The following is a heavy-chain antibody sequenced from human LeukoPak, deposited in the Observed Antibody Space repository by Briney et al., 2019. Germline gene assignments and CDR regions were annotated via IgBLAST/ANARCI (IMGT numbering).Heavy chain of an antibody. CDR1: GGSISSSGSY. V-gene: IGHV4-39*07. J-gene: IGHJ4*02. CDR2: IYYSGNP. D-gene: IGHD6-19*01. Sequence: SETLSLTCTVSGGSISSSGSYWGWIRQPPGKGLEWIGSIYYSGNPYYNPSLKSRATISIDTSKSQFSLKLTSVTAADTAVYYCARDLGTSGWLDYWGQGTLITVSS. CDR3: ARDLGTSGWLDY.